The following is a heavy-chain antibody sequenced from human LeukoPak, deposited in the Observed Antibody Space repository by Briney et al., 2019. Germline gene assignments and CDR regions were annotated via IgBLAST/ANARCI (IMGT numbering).Heavy chain of an antibody. Sequence: GGSLRLSSAASGFTFSSYAMSWVRQAPGKGLEWVSVIYSGGSTYYADSGKGRFTISRDNSKNTLYLQMGSLRTEDMAVYYCAIEMVVTAGVRAFDIWGQGTMVTVSS. V-gene: IGHV3-66*02. J-gene: IGHJ3*02. CDR3: AIEMVVTAGVRAFDI. D-gene: IGHD2-21*02. CDR1: GFTFSSYA. CDR2: IYSGGST.